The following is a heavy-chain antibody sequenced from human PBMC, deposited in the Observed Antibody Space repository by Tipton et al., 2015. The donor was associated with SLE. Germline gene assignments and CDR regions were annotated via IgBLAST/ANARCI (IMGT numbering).Heavy chain of an antibody. V-gene: IGHV3-23*01. Sequence: SLRLSCAAPGFNFNSYTMIWVRQAPREGLEWVSSISTGGDTTYYADSVRGRFTISRDNAKNTVYLQMNSLTVEDTAMYYCARGILGDPVAFDMWGQGTMAIVSS. CDR3: ARGILGDPVAFDM. D-gene: IGHD1-26*01. CDR2: ISTGGDTT. CDR1: GFNFNSYT. J-gene: IGHJ3*02.